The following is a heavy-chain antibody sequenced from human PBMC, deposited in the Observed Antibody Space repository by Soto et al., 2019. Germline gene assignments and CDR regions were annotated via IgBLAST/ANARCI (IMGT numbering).Heavy chain of an antibody. CDR2: INTYNGNT. Sequence: QVQLVQSGAEVKKPGASVKVSCKASGYTFRNYAVNWVRQAPGQGLEWMGSINTYNGNTNDAQSRQDGVTLNADTSTRTAFMELRSLGSDDTAGYYCAESPRGEMATDWGQGTLVIVSS. V-gene: IGHV1-18*01. CDR1: GYTFRNYA. J-gene: IGHJ4*02. D-gene: IGHD5-12*01. CDR3: AESPRGEMATD.